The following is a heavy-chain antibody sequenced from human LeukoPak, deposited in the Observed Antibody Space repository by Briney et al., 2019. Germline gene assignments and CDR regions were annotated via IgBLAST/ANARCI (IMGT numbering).Heavy chain of an antibody. J-gene: IGHJ4*02. Sequence: PGGSLRLSCAASGFTFSSFAMSWVRQAPGKGLEWVSAISGRGGSTYYADSVKGRFTISRDNSKNTLYLQMNSLRAEDTAVYYCAKDPVRPNYYDSSGYSEADYWGQGTLVTVSS. CDR2: ISGRGGST. CDR1: GFTFSSFA. D-gene: IGHD3-22*01. CDR3: AKDPVRPNYYDSSGYSEADY. V-gene: IGHV3-23*01.